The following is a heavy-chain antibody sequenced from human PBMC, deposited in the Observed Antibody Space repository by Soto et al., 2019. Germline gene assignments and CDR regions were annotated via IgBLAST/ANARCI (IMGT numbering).Heavy chain of an antibody. CDR1: GFTFSNAW. CDR3: LPTGRAFSSGYYGMDV. V-gene: IGHV3-15*07. D-gene: IGHD1-26*01. Sequence: GGSLRLSCAASGFTFSNAWMNWVRQAPGKGLEWVGRIKSKTDGGTTDYAAPVKGRFTISRDDSKNTLYLQMNSLKTEDTAVYYCLPTGRAFSSGYYGMDVWGQGTTVTVSS. CDR2: IKSKTDGGTT. J-gene: IGHJ6*02.